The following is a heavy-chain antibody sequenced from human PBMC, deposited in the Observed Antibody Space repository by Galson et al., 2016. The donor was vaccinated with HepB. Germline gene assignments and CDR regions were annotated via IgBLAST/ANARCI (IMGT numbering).Heavy chain of an antibody. CDR1: GFMFGSFA. V-gene: IGHV1-18*04. CDR2: ISAYSGET. Sequence: SVKVSCKASGFMFGSFAFSWVRQTPGQGLEWMGWISAYSGETKYEEQFQGRLTMTTNTSTTLAYMDLRSLTSDDTPVYFCARAPLTSYYYGSGRDPTFDNWGQGTLVTVS. J-gene: IGHJ4*02. D-gene: IGHD3-10*01. CDR3: ARAPLTSYYYGSGRDPTFDN.